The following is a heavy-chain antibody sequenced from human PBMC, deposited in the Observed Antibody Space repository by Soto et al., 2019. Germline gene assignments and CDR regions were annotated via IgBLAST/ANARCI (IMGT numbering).Heavy chain of an antibody. Sequence: QVQLVQSGAEVKKPGASVKISCKASGYTFTTYYLHWVRQAPGQGLEWMGIINPDTGSTSSAQNFRGRVSVTRDTSTRTVYMELYSLSSEDTAVYYCARDPNFSLTFHYYGMDVWGQGTTVTVSS. CDR3: ARDPNFSLTFHYYGMDV. CDR2: INPDTGST. CDR1: GYTFTTYY. J-gene: IGHJ6*02. V-gene: IGHV1-46*01.